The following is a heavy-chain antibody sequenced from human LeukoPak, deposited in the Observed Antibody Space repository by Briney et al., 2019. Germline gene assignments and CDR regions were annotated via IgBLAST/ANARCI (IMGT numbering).Heavy chain of an antibody. CDR2: IIPIFGTA. V-gene: IGHV1-69*13. CDR1: GGTFSSYA. Sequence: SVKVSCKXSGGTFSSYAISWVRQAPGQGLEWMGGIIPIFGTANYAQKFQGRVTITADESTSTAYMELSSLRSEDTAVYYCASLGGYYDILTGSLTYYFDYWGQGTLVTVSS. CDR3: ASLGGYYDILTGSLTYYFDY. J-gene: IGHJ4*02. D-gene: IGHD3-9*01.